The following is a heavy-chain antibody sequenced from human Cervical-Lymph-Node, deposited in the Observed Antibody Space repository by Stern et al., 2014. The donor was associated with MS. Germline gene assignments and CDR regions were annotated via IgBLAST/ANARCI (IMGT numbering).Heavy chain of an antibody. Sequence: EMQLVESGGDLVQPGRSLRLSCTASGFTFGDFGMNWFRQAPGKGLEWVAFIRNKAYGGTAEYAASVTGRFIISRDDSQSTAYLEMNSLEIEDTGVYYCSRRLTMYRVFDLWGQGTLVAVSS. D-gene: IGHD3-9*01. CDR2: IRNKAYGGTA. CDR1: GFTFGDFG. J-gene: IGHJ4*02. CDR3: SRRLTMYRVFDL. V-gene: IGHV3-49*03.